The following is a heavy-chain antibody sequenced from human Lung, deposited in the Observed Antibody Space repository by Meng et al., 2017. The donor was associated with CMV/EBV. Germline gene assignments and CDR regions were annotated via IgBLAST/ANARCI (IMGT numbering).Heavy chain of an antibody. J-gene: IGHJ4*02. D-gene: IGHD3-3*01. CDR2: IKQDGSEK. CDR1: GFTFSSSW. CDR3: ARVCDAFDSRNGHLYV. V-gene: IGHV3-7*01. Sequence: GGSLRLXCAASGFTFSSSWMSWVRRAPGKGLEWVTNIKQDGSEKYSVDTVKGRFTVSRDSATNSLYLQMNSLRDEDTAVYFCARVCDAFDSRNGHLYVWGQETXVTVSS.